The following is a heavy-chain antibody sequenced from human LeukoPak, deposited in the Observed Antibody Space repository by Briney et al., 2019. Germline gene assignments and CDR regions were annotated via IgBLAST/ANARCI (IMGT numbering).Heavy chain of an antibody. CDR1: GFTFSSYA. CDR2: ISYDGSNK. CDR3: ARVDGSPDY. J-gene: IGHJ4*02. Sequence: PGGSLRLSCAASGFTFSSYAMHWVRQAPGKGLEWVAVISYDGSNKYYADSVKGRFTISRDNSKNTLYLQMNSLRAEDTAVYFCARVDGSPDYWGQGTLVTVSS. D-gene: IGHD2-15*01. V-gene: IGHV3-30-3*01.